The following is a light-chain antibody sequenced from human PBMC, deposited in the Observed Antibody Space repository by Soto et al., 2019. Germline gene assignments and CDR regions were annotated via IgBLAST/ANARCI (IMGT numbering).Light chain of an antibody. V-gene: IGKV4-1*01. Sequence: DIVMTQSPDSLTVSLGETATINCKSSQSVLNTSNKKNYISWFQQKSGRPPKLLIYWASTRESGVPDRFSGSGSETDFTLTINNVQAEDGVVYYCQQYYSTVKYSFGQGTKLDIK. CDR3: QQYYSTVKYS. CDR1: QSVLNTSNKKNY. J-gene: IGKJ2*01. CDR2: WAS.